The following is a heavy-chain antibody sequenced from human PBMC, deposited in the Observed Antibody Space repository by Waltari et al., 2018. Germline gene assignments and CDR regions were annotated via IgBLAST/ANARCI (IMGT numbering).Heavy chain of an antibody. CDR3: ARVEYSYGPYCFDS. J-gene: IGHJ4*02. D-gene: IGHD5-18*01. CDR1: GFTFSSYW. CDR2: ISSNDNTT. V-gene: IGHV3-74*01. Sequence: EVQLVESGGGLVQPGGSLRLSCEASGFTFSSYWMHWVRQAPGKGLVWVPRISSNDNTTTHANSVKGRFTISRDNAKNTLYLQMNSLRAEDTAVYYCARVEYSYGPYCFDSWGQGTPVTVSS.